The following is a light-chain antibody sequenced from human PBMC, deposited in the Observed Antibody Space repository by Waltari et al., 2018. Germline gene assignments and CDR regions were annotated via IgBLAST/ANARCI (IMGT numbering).Light chain of an antibody. CDR1: QSVLYNSNNKNY. CDR2: WAT. V-gene: IGKV4-1*01. CDR3: QQYYSAPIT. J-gene: IGKJ5*01. Sequence: DIVMTQSPDSLAVSLGDRATINCKSSQSVLYNSNNKNYLAWYQQKPGQPPKLLIYWATTREFGVPDRFSGSGSGTDFTLTISSLQAEDVAVYYCQQYYSAPITFGQGTRLEIK.